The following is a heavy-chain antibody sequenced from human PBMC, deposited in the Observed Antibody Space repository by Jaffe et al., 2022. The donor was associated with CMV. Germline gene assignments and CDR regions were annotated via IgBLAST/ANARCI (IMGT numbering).Heavy chain of an antibody. J-gene: IGHJ6*03. Sequence: EVQLVESGGGLVKPGGSLRLSCAASGFTFSSYSMNWVRQAPGKGLEWVSSISSSSSYIYYADSVKGRFTISRDNAKNSLYLQMNSLRAEDTAVYYCAREDGEDYCSGGSCYSGLGYYYYMDVWGKGTTVTVSS. D-gene: IGHD2-15*01. CDR3: AREDGEDYCSGGSCYSGLGYYYYMDV. CDR2: ISSSSSYI. V-gene: IGHV3-21*01. CDR1: GFTFSSYS.